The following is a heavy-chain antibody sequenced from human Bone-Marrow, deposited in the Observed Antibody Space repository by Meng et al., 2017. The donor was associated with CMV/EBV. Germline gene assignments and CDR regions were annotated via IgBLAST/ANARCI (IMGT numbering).Heavy chain of an antibody. J-gene: IGHJ5*02. Sequence: QVQLQESGPGLVKPSQTLSLTCTVSGGSISSGGHYWSWIRQHPGKGLEWIGYIYYSGSTYYNPSLKSRVTISVDTSKNQFSLKLSSVTAADTAVYYCARVMITFGGVIANWFDPWGQGTLVTVSS. CDR1: GGSISSGGHY. D-gene: IGHD3-16*02. V-gene: IGHV4-31*03. CDR3: ARVMITFGGVIANWFDP. CDR2: IYYSGST.